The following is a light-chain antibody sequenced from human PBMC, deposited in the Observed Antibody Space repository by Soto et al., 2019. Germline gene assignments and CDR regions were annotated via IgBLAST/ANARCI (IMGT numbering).Light chain of an antibody. CDR2: GAS. J-gene: IGKJ1*01. CDR3: QQYNKWPQT. V-gene: IGKV3-15*01. Sequence: IVMTQSPATVPVSPGERVTLSCRASQSVSIDLAWYQQKPGQAPRLLIYGASTRATDIPATFTGSGSGTEFTLTISSLQSEDIAVYYCQQYNKWPQTFRQGTKVDIK. CDR1: QSVSID.